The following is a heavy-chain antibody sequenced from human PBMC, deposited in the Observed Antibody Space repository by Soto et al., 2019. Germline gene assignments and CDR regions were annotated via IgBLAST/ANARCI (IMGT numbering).Heavy chain of an antibody. CDR1: GGTFSIYA. Sequence: QVQLVQSGAEVKKPGSSVKVSCKASGGTFSIYAISWVRQAPGQGLEWMVGIITIFGTANYAQKFQGRVTITADESTITAYMELRSLRSDDKAVYYCAADYYDSSGYYHVDYWGKGTLVTVSS. CDR3: AADYYDSSGYYHVDY. CDR2: IITIFGTA. D-gene: IGHD3-22*01. V-gene: IGHV1-69*01. J-gene: IGHJ4*02.